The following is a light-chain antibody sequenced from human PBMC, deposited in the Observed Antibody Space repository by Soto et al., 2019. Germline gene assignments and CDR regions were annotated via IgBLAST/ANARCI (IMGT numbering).Light chain of an antibody. V-gene: IGKV1-27*01. CDR3: QDDNCAPYT. Sequence: DIQMTQSPSSLSASVGDRVTITCRASQCISNYLAWYPQKPGKVPKLLIYAASTLQSGVPSRFSGSGSGTDFTLTIRSLQPEDVATYYGQDDNCAPYTFGQGTKLEIK. CDR2: AAS. J-gene: IGKJ2*01. CDR1: QCISNY.